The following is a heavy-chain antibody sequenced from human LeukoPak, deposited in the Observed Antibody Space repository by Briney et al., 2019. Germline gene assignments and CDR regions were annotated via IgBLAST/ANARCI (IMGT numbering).Heavy chain of an antibody. V-gene: IGHV4-39*07. Sequence: SETLSLTCTVSGGSISSSNYYWGWIRQPPGKGLEWIGSIYYSGSTYYNPSLKSRVTLSVDTSKNQFSLKLSSVTAADTAIYSCARGGYCSSTSCHLGPFDYWGQGTLVTVSS. CDR2: IYYSGST. CDR1: GGSISSSNYY. J-gene: IGHJ4*02. CDR3: ARGGYCSSTSCHLGPFDY. D-gene: IGHD2-2*01.